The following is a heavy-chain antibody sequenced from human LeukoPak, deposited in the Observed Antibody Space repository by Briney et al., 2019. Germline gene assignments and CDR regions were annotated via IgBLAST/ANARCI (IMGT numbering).Heavy chain of an antibody. CDR1: WITVSSNY. CDR2: IYSGGRT. D-gene: IGHD3-10*01. J-gene: IGHJ6*03. V-gene: IGHV3-53*01. Sequence: GSLRLSCAASWITVSSNYKSLGRPAPGKGLGLVSVIYSGGRTYYGDSVKDRFTFSRDNSKNTLYLQMNSLRAEDTAVYSCARVLSGRGSLYSYYYYMDVWGKGTTVTISS. CDR3: ARVLSGRGSLYSYYYYMDV.